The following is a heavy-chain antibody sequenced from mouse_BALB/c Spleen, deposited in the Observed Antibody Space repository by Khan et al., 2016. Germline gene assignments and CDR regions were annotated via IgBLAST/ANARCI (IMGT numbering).Heavy chain of an antibody. J-gene: IGHJ4*01. D-gene: IGHD2-4*01. CDR1: GFTFSSYA. CDR3: AKSYDSYAMDY. CDR2: ISSGGSYT. V-gene: IGHV5-9-4*01. Sequence: EVELVESGGGLVKPGGSLKLSCAASGFTFSSYAMSWVRQSPEKRLEWVAAISSGGSYTYYPDTVTGRFTISRDNAKNTLYLEMSSLRSEDTAMYYCAKSYDSYAMDYWGQGTSVTVSS.